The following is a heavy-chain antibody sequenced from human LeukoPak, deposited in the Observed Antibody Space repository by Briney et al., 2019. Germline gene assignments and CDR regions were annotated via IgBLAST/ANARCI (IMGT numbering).Heavy chain of an antibody. J-gene: IGHJ4*02. Sequence: SETLSLTCAVYGGSFSGYYWGWIRQPPGKGLEWIGSIYYSGSTYYNPSLKSRVTISVDTSKNQFSLKLSSVTAADTAVYYCARLPYFTYYYDSSGYYYAFDYWGQGTLVTVSS. CDR1: GGSFSGYY. D-gene: IGHD3-22*01. CDR3: ARLPYFTYYYDSSGYYYAFDY. CDR2: IYYSGST. V-gene: IGHV4-39*01.